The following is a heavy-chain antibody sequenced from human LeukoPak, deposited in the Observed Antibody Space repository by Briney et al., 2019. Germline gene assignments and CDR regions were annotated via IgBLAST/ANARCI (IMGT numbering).Heavy chain of an antibody. CDR1: GGSFSGNY. V-gene: IGHV4-34*01. D-gene: IGHD2-2*01. CDR2: INHSGST. J-gene: IGHJ4*02. CDR3: ARGLEDYCSSTRCPTSYYFDY. Sequence: PSETLSLTCAVYGGSFSGNYWNWIRQPPGKGLEWIGEINHSGSTNYNPSLKSRVTISVDTSKNQFSLRLSSVTAADTAVYYCARGLEDYCSSTRCPTSYYFDYWGQGTLVTVSS.